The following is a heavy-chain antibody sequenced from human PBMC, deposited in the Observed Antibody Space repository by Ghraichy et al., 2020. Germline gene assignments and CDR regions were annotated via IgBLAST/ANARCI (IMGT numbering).Heavy chain of an antibody. D-gene: IGHD6-19*01. J-gene: IGHJ5*02. CDR1: GFTFSSYA. V-gene: IGHV3-23*01. Sequence: GGSLRLSCAASGFTFSSYAMSWVRQAPGKGLEWVSAISGSGGSTYYADSVKGRFTISRDNSKNTLYLQMNSLRAEDTAVYYCAKDYYSSTLPGGYNWFDPWGQGTLVTVSS. CDR3: AKDYYSSTLPGGYNWFDP. CDR2: ISGSGGST.